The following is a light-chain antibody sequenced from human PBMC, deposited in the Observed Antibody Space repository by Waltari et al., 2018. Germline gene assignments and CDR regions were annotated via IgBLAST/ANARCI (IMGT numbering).Light chain of an antibody. CDR2: DVS. V-gene: IGLV2-14*03. Sequence: QSALTQPASVSGSPGQSVTISCIGTSSDIGAYNYVAWYQHYPGKAPKLLIYDVSKRPSGVSSRFSDSKSGNTASLTSSGLQADDESDYYCSSYTTTRTRLFGGGTKLTVL. J-gene: IGLJ2*01. CDR1: SSDIGAYNY. CDR3: SSYTTTRTRL.